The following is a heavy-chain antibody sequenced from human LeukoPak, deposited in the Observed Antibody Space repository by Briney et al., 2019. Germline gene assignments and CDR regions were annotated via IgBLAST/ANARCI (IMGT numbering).Heavy chain of an antibody. D-gene: IGHD1-20*01. J-gene: IGHJ3*02. CDR1: GGTFSSYA. Sequence: ASVKVSCTASGGTFSSYAISCLRQAPGHGLEWMGGIIPIFGTANYAQKLQGRVTMTTDTSTSTAYMELRSLRSDDTAVYYCARASTHRYNWKSGQLNDAFDIWGQGTMVTVSS. CDR3: ARASTHRYNWKSGQLNDAFDI. V-gene: IGHV1-69*05. CDR2: IIPIFGTA.